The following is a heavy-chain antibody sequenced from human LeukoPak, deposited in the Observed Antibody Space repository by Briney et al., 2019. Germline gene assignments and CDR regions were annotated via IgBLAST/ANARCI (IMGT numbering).Heavy chain of an antibody. CDR1: VYTFTSYG. J-gene: IGHJ4*02. Sequence: ASVKVSCKASVYTFTSYGISWVRQAPGQGLEWMGWISAYNGNTNYAQKLQGRVTMTTDTSTSTAYMELRSLRSDDTAVYYCARGDNAVEMATISSLGFDYWGQGTLVTVSS. V-gene: IGHV1-18*01. CDR3: ARGDNAVEMATISSLGFDY. D-gene: IGHD5-24*01. CDR2: ISAYNGNT.